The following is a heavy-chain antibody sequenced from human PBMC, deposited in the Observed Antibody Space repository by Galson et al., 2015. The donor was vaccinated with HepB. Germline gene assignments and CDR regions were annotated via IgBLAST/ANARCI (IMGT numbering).Heavy chain of an antibody. CDR1: GYIFTNFA. V-gene: IGHV7-4-1*02. J-gene: IGHJ5*01. CDR3: ARSPYYGSGSFSNAWFDP. D-gene: IGHD3-10*01. Sequence: SVKVSCKASGYIFTNFALNWVRQAPGQGLEWMGWINTNTGNPTYAQGFTGRFVFSLDTSVSTAYLQVTSLKTEDTAIYFCARSPYYGSGSFSNAWFDPWGQGTLVTASS. CDR2: INTNTGNP.